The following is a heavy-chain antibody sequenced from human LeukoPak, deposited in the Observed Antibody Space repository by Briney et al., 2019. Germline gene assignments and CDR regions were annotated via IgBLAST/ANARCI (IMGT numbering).Heavy chain of an antibody. V-gene: IGHV4-59*08. CDR2: IYYSGNT. D-gene: IGHD3-10*01. CDR1: GGSISNCY. J-gene: IGHJ3*02. CDR3: ASSPSWTGSGSYGGAFDI. Sequence: SETLSLTCTVSGGSISNCYWSWIRQSPGKGLEWIANIYYSGNTKYNPSLKSRVTISADTSKNLFSLKLSSVTAADTAVYYCASSPSWTGSGSYGGAFDIWGQGTMVTVSS.